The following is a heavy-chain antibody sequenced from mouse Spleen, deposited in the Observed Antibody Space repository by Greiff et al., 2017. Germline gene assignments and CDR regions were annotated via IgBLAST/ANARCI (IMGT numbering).Heavy chain of an antibody. CDR1: GYTFTSYW. CDR2: IYPSDSET. D-gene: IGHD2-1*01. J-gene: IGHJ2*01. CDR3: ARRGGNSFDY. Sequence: QVQLQQPGAELVRPGSSVKLSCKASGYTFTSYWMDWVKQRPGQGLEWIGNIYPSDSETHYNQKFKDKATLTVDKSSSTAYMQLSSLTSEDSAVYYCARRGGNSFDYWGQGTTLTVSS. V-gene: IGHV1-61*01.